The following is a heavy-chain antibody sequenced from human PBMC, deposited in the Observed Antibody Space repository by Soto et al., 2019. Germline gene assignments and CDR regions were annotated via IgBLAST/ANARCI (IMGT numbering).Heavy chain of an antibody. J-gene: IGHJ4*02. Sequence: ASVKVSCKASGYTFTSYDINWVRQATGQGLEWMGWMNPNSGNTGYAQKFQGRVTMTRNTSISTAYMELSSLRPEDTAVYYCARGLLSGYDYYFDYWGQGTLVTVSS. V-gene: IGHV1-8*01. D-gene: IGHD5-12*01. CDR3: ARGLLSGYDYYFDY. CDR2: MNPNSGNT. CDR1: GYTFTSYD.